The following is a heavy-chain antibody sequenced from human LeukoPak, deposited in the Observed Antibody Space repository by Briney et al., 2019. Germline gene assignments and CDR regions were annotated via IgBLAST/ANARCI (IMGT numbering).Heavy chain of an antibody. V-gene: IGHV3-23*01. CDR2: ISGSGGST. D-gene: IGHD1-26*01. J-gene: IGHJ4*02. Sequence: GGSLRLSCAASGFTFSSYAMSWVRQAPGKGLEWVSAISGSGGSTYYADSVKGRFTISRDNSKNTLYLQMNSLRAEDTAVYYCAKDRDSGSYLPYFDYWGQGTLVTVSS. CDR1: GFTFSSYA. CDR3: AKDRDSGSYLPYFDY.